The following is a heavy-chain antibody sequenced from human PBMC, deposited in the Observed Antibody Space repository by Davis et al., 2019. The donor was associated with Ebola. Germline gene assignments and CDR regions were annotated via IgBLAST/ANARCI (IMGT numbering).Heavy chain of an antibody. CDR2: TNTRST. Sequence: PGGSLRLSCAASGFTLSSYTMNWVRQAPGKGLEWLAHTNTRSTAASVRGRFTISRDNAKNSLYLEMDSLRDEDTAVYYCARDHSAHWFFDLWGRGTVVTVSS. J-gene: IGHJ2*01. CDR1: GFTLSSYT. V-gene: IGHV3-48*02. CDR3: ARDHSAHWFFDL.